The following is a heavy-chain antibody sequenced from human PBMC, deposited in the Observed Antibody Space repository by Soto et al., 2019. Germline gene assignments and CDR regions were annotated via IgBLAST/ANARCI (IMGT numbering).Heavy chain of an antibody. CDR2: IYYIGST. CDR1: GGPISSSNHY. CDR3: ARLGDRVNYYYMDV. D-gene: IGHD6-13*01. V-gene: IGHV4-39*01. Sequence: QLQLQESGPGLVKPAETLSVTCTVSGGPISSSNHYWGWIRQPPGKGLEWIGSIYYIGSTYYNPSVQSRATISADTSKNQCSLKVKSVTAADTAVYFCARLGDRVNYYYMDVWGKGTTVTVSS. J-gene: IGHJ6*03.